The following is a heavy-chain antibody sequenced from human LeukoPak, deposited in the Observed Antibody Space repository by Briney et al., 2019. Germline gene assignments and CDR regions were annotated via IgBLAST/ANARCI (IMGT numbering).Heavy chain of an antibody. Sequence: GGSLRLSCSASGFTFSDAWVSWVRQAPGTGLEWVGRIRSESAGGTTDYAAPVKGRFTISRDDSKNTVFLQMDSLKTDDTAVYYCTADGVLTRYYPDYWGQGTLVTVSS. D-gene: IGHD3-9*01. CDR3: TADGVLTRYYPDY. CDR2: IRSESAGGTT. V-gene: IGHV3-15*01. CDR1: GFTFSDAW. J-gene: IGHJ4*02.